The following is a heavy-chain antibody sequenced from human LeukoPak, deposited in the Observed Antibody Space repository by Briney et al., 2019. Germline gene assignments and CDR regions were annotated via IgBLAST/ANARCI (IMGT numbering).Heavy chain of an antibody. CDR1: GFTFSSYE. D-gene: IGHD3-10*01. V-gene: IGHV3-48*01. CDR2: ISSSSSTI. Sequence: GSLRLFCAASGFTFSSYEMNWVRQAPGKGLEWVSYISSSSSTIYYADSVKGRFTISRENAKNSLYLRMNNLRAEDTAVYYCARDLRGAYDYWGQGTLVTVSS. J-gene: IGHJ4*02. CDR3: ARDLRGAYDY.